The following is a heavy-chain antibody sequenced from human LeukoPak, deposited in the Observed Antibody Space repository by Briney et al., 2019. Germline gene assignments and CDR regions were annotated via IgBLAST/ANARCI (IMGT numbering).Heavy chain of an antibody. CDR1: GGSFSGYY. J-gene: IGHJ4*02. Sequence: SETPSLTCAVYGGSFSGYYWSWIRQPPGKGLEWIGYIYYSGSTYYNPSLKSRVTISVDTSKNQFSLKLSSVTAADTAVYYCARGIFGVAKNKEDGDYWGQGTLVTVSS. CDR2: IYYSGST. V-gene: IGHV4-30-4*01. CDR3: ARGIFGVAKNKEDGDY. D-gene: IGHD3-3*01.